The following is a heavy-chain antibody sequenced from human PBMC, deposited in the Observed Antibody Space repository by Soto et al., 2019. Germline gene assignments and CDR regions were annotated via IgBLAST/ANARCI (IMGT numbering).Heavy chain of an antibody. CDR3: ARHGVYRGTSGGFDY. D-gene: IGHD3-3*01. CDR2: IYYSGST. V-gene: IGHV4-39*01. CDR1: GGYISSSSYY. J-gene: IGHJ4*02. Sequence: SETLSLTCTVSGGYISSSSYYWGRIRQPPGKGLEWIGSIYYSGSTYYNPSLKSRVTISVDTSKNQFSLKLSSVTAADTAVYYCARHGVYRGTSGGFDYWGQGTLVTVSS.